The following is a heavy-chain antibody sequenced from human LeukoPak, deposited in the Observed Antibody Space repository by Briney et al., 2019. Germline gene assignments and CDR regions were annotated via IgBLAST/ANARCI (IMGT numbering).Heavy chain of an antibody. D-gene: IGHD3-22*01. J-gene: IGHJ4*02. CDR2: ISSSGSTI. Sequence: GGSLRLSCAASGFTFSDYYMNWVRQAPGKGLEWVSYISSSGSTIYYADSVKGRFTISGDNAKNSLYLQMNSLRAEDTAVYYCARATYYYDSSGYPFLDYWGQGTLVTVSS. CDR3: ARATYYYDSSGYPFLDY. CDR1: GFTFSDYY. V-gene: IGHV3-11*04.